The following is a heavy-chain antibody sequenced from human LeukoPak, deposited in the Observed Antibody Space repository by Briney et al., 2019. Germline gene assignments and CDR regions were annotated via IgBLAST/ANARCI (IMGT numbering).Heavy chain of an antibody. CDR1: GFTFSSYS. Sequence: GGSLRLSCAASGFTFSSYSMNWVRQAPGKGLEWVSSISSSSSYIYYADSVKGRFTISRDNAKNSLYLQMNSLRAEDTAVYYCARDPVYGSGSYLLFDYWGQGTLVTVSS. CDR2: ISSSSSYI. J-gene: IGHJ4*02. D-gene: IGHD3-10*01. V-gene: IGHV3-21*01. CDR3: ARDPVYGSGSYLLFDY.